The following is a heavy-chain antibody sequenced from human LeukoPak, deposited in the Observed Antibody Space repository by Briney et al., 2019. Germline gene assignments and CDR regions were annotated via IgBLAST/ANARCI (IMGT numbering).Heavy chain of an antibody. D-gene: IGHD1-26*01. J-gene: IGHJ4*02. CDR1: GFSFSSYG. CDR3: ARDRERSGAPPRGFDY. CDR2: SRHDEDGK. V-gene: IGHV3-30*02. Sequence: GGSLRLSFAASGFSFSSYGLYWVRQAPGKGLDWVAFSRHDEDGKYYADSVKGRFTISRDNSQNTLYLQMNSLRAEDTAVYYCARDRERSGAPPRGFDYWGQGTLVTVSS.